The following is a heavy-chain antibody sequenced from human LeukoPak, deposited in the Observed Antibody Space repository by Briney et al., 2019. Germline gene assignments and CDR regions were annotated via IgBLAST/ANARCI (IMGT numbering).Heavy chain of an antibody. V-gene: IGHV3-33*01. CDR1: GFTFSSYG. J-gene: IGHJ3*02. D-gene: IGHD6-13*01. Sequence: PGRSLRLSCAASGFTFSSYGMHWVRQAPGKGLEWVAVIWYDGSNKYYADSMKGRFTISRDNSKNTLYLQMNSLRAEDTAVYYCAREGSSSWYGAFDIWGQGTMVTVSS. CDR2: IWYDGSNK. CDR3: AREGSSSWYGAFDI.